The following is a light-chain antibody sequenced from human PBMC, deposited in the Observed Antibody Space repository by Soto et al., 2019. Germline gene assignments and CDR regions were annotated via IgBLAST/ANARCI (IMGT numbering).Light chain of an antibody. Sequence: QSVLTQPASVSGSPGQSIAISCTGTSSDIGAYDYVSWYQQHPDKAPKLIIYEVTKRPSGVSTRFSGSMSGNTASLTISGLQAEDEGDYYCGSHTSGSTRVFGTGTKVTVL. CDR1: SSDIGAYDY. V-gene: IGLV2-14*01. CDR3: GSHTSGSTRV. CDR2: EVT. J-gene: IGLJ1*01.